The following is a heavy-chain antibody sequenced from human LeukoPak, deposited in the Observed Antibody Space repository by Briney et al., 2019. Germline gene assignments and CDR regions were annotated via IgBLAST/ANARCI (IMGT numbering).Heavy chain of an antibody. CDR2: ISSNSGYI. V-gene: IGHV3-21*01. CDR3: ARDASIQSGSARYWYFDL. Sequence: PGGSPRLSCAPSDFXFYGYSMHSVREALEKGLEWISSISSNSGYIYYADSVKGRFTISRENAKNSLYLQMNSLRAEDTAVYYCARDASIQSGSARYWYFDLWGRGNMVTVSS. J-gene: IGHJ2*01. D-gene: IGHD3-10*01. CDR1: DFXFYGYS.